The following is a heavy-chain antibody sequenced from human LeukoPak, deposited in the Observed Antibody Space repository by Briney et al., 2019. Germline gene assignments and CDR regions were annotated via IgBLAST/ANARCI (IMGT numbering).Heavy chain of an antibody. CDR2: ISAYNGNT. Sequence: GASVKVSCKASGYTFTSYGISWVRQAPGQGLEWMGWISAYNGNTNYAQKLQGRVTMTTDTSTSTAYMELRSLRSDDTAVYYYARDRWSGATGDYHYYYGMDVWGQGTTVIVSS. CDR3: ARDRWSGATGDYHYYYGMDV. CDR1: GYTFTSYG. D-gene: IGHD1-26*01. J-gene: IGHJ6*02. V-gene: IGHV1-18*01.